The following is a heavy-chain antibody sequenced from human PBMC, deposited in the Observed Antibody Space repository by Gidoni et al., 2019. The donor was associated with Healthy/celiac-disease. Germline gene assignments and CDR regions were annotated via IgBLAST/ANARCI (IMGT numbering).Heavy chain of an antibody. CDR2: IYSGGST. CDR3: ARDRGDDYGDQLLLLDWFDP. Sequence: EVQLVESGGGLVQPGGSLRLSCAASGFTVSSNSMSWVRQAPGKGLEWVSVIYSGGSTYYADSVKGRFTISRDNSKNTLYLQMNSLRAEDTAVYYCARDRGDDYGDQLLLLDWFDPWGQGTLVTVSS. D-gene: IGHD4-17*01. V-gene: IGHV3-66*01. J-gene: IGHJ5*02. CDR1: GFTVSSNS.